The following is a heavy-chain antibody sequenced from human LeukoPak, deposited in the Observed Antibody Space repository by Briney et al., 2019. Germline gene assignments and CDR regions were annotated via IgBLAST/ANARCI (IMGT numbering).Heavy chain of an antibody. V-gene: IGHV3-9*01. CDR3: VKALAPGLATPVTYYFDY. CDR2: ISWNSGSI. J-gene: IGHJ4*02. D-gene: IGHD6-13*01. Sequence: PGGSLTPSCAASGFTFDDYAMHWVRQAPGKGLEWVSGISWNSGSIGYADSVKGRFTISRDNAKNSLYLQMNSLRPEDTALYYCVKALAPGLATPVTYYFDYWGQGTLVTVSS. CDR1: GFTFDDYA.